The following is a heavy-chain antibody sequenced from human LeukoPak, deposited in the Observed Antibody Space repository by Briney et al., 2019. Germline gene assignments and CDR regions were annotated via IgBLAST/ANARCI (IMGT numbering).Heavy chain of an antibody. CDR3: ATLIDGLYDYVWGSYRQKGFDY. D-gene: IGHD3-16*02. CDR2: ISYDGSNK. CDR1: GFTFSSYG. V-gene: IGHV3-30*03. Sequence: GRSLRLSCAASGFTFSSYGMHWVRQAPGKGLEWVAVISYDGSNKYYADSVKGRFTISRDNSKNTLYLQMNSLRAEDTAVYYCATLIDGLYDYVWGSYRQKGFDYWGQGTLVTVSS. J-gene: IGHJ4*02.